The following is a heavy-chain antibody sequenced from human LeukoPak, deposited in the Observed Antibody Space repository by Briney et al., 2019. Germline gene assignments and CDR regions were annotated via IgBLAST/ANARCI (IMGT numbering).Heavy chain of an antibody. Sequence: GGSLRLSCAASGFTFSSYSMNWVRQAPGKGLEWVSYISSSSSTIYYADSVKGRFTISRDNAKNSLYLQMNSLRAEDTAVYYCARGGGAEDYWGQGPLVTVSS. V-gene: IGHV3-48*04. J-gene: IGHJ4*02. CDR2: ISSSSSTI. CDR1: GFTFSSYS. D-gene: IGHD3-16*01. CDR3: ARGGGAEDY.